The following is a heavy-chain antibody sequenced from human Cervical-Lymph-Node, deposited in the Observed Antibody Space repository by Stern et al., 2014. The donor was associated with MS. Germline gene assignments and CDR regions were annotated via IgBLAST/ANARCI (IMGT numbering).Heavy chain of an antibody. CDR2: IKSDGSST. V-gene: IGHV3-74*01. CDR1: GFTFSRNW. Sequence: LQLGESGGGLVQPGGSLRLSCAASGFTFSRNWMHWVRQAPGKGLVWVSRIKSDGSSTNYEDSVKGRFTISRDNAKNTLYLQMNSLRAEDTAVYYCARENWYLDLWGRGTQVTVSS. J-gene: IGHJ2*01. CDR3: ARENWYLDL.